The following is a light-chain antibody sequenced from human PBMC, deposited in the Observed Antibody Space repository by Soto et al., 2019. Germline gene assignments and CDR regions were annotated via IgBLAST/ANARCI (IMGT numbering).Light chain of an antibody. V-gene: IGKV1-39*01. CDR3: QQSYSIT. Sequence: DIQMTQSPSSLSASVGDRVTITCRARQSISSYLNWYQQKPGKAPKLLIYAASSLQSGVPSRFSGSGSGTDFTLTISSLQPEEFATYYCQQSYSITFGQGTRLEIK. J-gene: IGKJ5*01. CDR1: QSISSY. CDR2: AAS.